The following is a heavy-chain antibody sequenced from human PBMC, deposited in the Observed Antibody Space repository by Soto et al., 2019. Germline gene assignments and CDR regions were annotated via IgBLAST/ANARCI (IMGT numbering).Heavy chain of an antibody. CDR3: ARGGSGSSWSPYYYYYGMDV. CDR2: INPNSGGT. D-gene: IGHD6-13*01. V-gene: IGHV1-2*02. CDR1: GYTFTGYY. Sequence: ASVKVSCKASGYTFTGYYMHWVRQAPGQGLEWMGWINPNSGGTNYAQKFQGRVTMTRDTSISTAYMELSRLRSDDTAVYYCARGGSGSSWSPYYYYYGMDVWGQGTTVTVSS. J-gene: IGHJ6*02.